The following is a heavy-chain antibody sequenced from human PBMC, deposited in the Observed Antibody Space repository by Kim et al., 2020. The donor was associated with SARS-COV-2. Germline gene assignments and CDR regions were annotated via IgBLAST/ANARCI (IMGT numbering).Heavy chain of an antibody. CDR3: VHKHLSLGWSLVPFDY. J-gene: IGHJ4*02. CDR2: IYWDDDK. CDR1: GFSLSSSGVG. Sequence: SGPTLVNPTQTLTLTCTFSGFSLSSSGVGVGWIRQPPGKALEWLAIIYWDDDKRYSPSLKSRLTITKDTSRNQVVLTMTNMDPVDTATYYCVHKHLSLGWSLVPFDYWGQGTLITVSS. V-gene: IGHV2-5*02. D-gene: IGHD6-19*01.